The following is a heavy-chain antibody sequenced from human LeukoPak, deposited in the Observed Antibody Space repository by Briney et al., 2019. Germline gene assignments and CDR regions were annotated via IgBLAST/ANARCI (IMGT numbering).Heavy chain of an antibody. CDR1: GFTFSSYA. V-gene: IGHV3-23*01. D-gene: IGHD1-26*01. J-gene: IGHJ4*02. CDR3: AKGIVGATRKINFFDY. Sequence: GGSLRLSCAASGFTFSSYALSWVRQAPGKGLEWVSAISGSGGSTYYADSVKGRFTISRDNSKNTLYLQMNSLRAEDTAVYYCAKGIVGATRKINFFDYWGQGTLVTVSS. CDR2: ISGSGGST.